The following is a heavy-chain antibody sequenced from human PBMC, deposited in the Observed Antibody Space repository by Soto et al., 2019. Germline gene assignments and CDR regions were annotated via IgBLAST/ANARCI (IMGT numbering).Heavy chain of an antibody. D-gene: IGHD3-16*01. V-gene: IGHV4-59*08. J-gene: IGHJ6*03. CDR1: GVSISSYY. CDR2: IYYSGST. Sequence: SETLSLTCTVSGVSISSYYWSWIRQPPGKGLEWIGYIYYSGSTNYNPSLKSRVTISVDTSKNQFSLKLSSVTAADTAVYYCARLGYYYYYYYMDVWGKGTTVTVSS. CDR3: ARLGYYYYYYYMDV.